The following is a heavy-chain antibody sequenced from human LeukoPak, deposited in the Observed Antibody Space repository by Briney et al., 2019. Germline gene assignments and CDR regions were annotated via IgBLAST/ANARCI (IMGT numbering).Heavy chain of an antibody. Sequence: ASVKVSCTCSGGTFSRYAISWVRQGPGQGLEWMEGIIPIFGTANYAQKFQGRVTITADESTSTAYMELSSLRSEDTAVYYCASVVRSGTTNYYYYGMDVWGKGTTVTVSS. V-gene: IGHV1-69*13. J-gene: IGHJ6*04. D-gene: IGHD1-1*01. CDR2: IIPIFGTA. CDR1: GGTFSRYA. CDR3: ASVVRSGTTNYYYYGMDV.